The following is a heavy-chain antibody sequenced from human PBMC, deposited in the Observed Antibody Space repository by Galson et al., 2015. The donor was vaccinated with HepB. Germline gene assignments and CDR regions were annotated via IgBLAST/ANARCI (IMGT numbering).Heavy chain of an antibody. D-gene: IGHD3-10*01. CDR3: ARDSVSWTMVRGGEFDY. J-gene: IGHJ4*02. CDR1: GFTFSSYA. V-gene: IGHV3-30-3*01. Sequence: SLRLSCAASGFTFSSYAMHWVRQAPGKGLEWVAVISYDGSNKYYADSVKGRFTISRDNSKNTLYLQMNSLRAEDTAVYYCARDSVSWTMVRGGEFDYWGQGTLVTVSS. CDR2: ISYDGSNK.